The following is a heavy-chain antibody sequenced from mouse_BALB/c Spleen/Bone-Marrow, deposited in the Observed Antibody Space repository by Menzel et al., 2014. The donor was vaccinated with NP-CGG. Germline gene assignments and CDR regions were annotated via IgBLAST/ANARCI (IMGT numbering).Heavy chain of an antibody. J-gene: IGHJ3*01. CDR1: GFTFSNYG. D-gene: IGHD2-3*01. V-gene: IGHV5-6-3*01. Sequence: EVQLVESGGGLVQPGGSLKLSCAASGFTFSNYGMSWVRQTPDKRLALVATINSNGDTTYYSDSVKGRFTISRDNAKNTLYLQMNSLKSEDTAMYYCARDGYYVGFAYWGQGTLVTVSA. CDR2: INSNGDTT. CDR3: ARDGYYVGFAY.